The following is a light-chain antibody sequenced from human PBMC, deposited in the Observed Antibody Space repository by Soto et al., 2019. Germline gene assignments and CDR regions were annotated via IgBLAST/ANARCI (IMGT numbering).Light chain of an antibody. CDR1: ALPKQY. J-gene: IGLJ1*01. Sequence: SCALTQPPSVSVSPGQTARITCSGDALPKQYANWYQQKPGQAPVLVIYKDSERPSGIPERFSGSSSGTMVTLTISGVQAEDEADYYCQSVDSSATYVFATGTKVTVL. V-gene: IGLV3-25*02. CDR3: QSVDSSATYV. CDR2: KDS.